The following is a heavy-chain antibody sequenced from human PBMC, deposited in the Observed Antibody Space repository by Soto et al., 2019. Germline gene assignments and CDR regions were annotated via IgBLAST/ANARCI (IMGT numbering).Heavy chain of an antibody. V-gene: IGHV4-59*01. D-gene: IGHD5-18*01. CDR1: GGSISSYY. CDR2: IYYSGST. Sequence: SETLSLTCTVSGGSISSYYWSWIRQPPGKGLEWIGYIYYSGSTNYNPSLKSRVTISVDTSKNQFSLKLSSVTAADTAVYYCARFGSGQLWSHWGQGTLVTVSS. J-gene: IGHJ4*02. CDR3: ARFGSGQLWSH.